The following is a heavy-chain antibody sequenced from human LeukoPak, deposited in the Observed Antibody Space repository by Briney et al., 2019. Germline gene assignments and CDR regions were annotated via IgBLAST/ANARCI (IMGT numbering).Heavy chain of an antibody. J-gene: IGHJ6*03. CDR1: GGTFSSYA. D-gene: IGHD6-6*01. Sequence: ASVKVSCKASGGTFSSYAISWVRQAPGQGLEWMGGIIPIFGTANYAQKFQGRVTITADESTSTAYMELSSLRSEDTAVYYCASQVTGGSSPDDYYYYYYMDVWGKGTTVTVSS. V-gene: IGHV1-69*13. CDR2: IIPIFGTA. CDR3: ASQVTGGSSPDDYYYYYYMDV.